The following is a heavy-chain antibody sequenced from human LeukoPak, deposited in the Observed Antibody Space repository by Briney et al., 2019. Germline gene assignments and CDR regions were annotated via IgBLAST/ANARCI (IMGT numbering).Heavy chain of an antibody. CDR3: ARGAGPDAFDI. V-gene: IGHV3-33*01. D-gene: IGHD6-13*01. CDR2: IWYDGSNK. J-gene: IGHJ3*02. CDR1: GFTFSSYG. Sequence: GRSLRLSCAASGFTFSSYGMHWVRQAPGKGLEWVAVIWYDGSNKCYADSVKGRFTISRDNSKNTLYLQMNSLRAEDTAVYYCARGAGPDAFDIWGQGTMVTVSS.